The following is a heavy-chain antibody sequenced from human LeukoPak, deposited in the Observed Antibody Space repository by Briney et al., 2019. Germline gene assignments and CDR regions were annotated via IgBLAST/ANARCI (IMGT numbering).Heavy chain of an antibody. CDR2: INQDGSEK. CDR3: ARNAPFDY. Sequence: GGSLRLSCAASGFTYSTYWMSWVRQAPGKGLEWVANINQDGSEKYYIDSVRGRFTISRDNAKNSLYLQMNSLRGEDTAVYYCARNAPFDYWGQGTLVTVSS. J-gene: IGHJ4*02. CDR1: GFTYSTYW. V-gene: IGHV3-7*01.